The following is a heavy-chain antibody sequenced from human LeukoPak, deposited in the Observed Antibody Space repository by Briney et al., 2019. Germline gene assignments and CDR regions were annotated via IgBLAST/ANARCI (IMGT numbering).Heavy chain of an antibody. D-gene: IGHD3-3*01. J-gene: IGHJ6*03. CDR2: ISYDGSNK. CDR3: ARDRYYDFFYYMDV. CDR1: GFTFSSYA. V-gene: IGHV3-30-3*01. Sequence: GRSLRLSCAASGFTFSSYAMHWVRQAPGKGLEWVAVISYDGSNKYYADSVKGRFTISRDNSKNTLYLQMNSLRAEDTAVYYCARDRYYDFFYYMDVWGKGTTVTVSS.